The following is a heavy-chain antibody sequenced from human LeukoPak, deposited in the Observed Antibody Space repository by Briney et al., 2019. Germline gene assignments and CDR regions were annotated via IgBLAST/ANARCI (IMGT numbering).Heavy chain of an antibody. CDR2: INPNSGGT. V-gene: IGHV1-2*02. J-gene: IGHJ5*02. CDR1: GYTFTGYY. D-gene: IGHD3-10*01. CDR3: ARIYYGSGSYLWFDP. Sequence: ASVKVSCKASGYTFTGYYIQWVRQAPGQGLEWMGWINPNSGGTNYAQKFQGRVTMTRDTSISTAYMELRSLRSDDTAVYYCARIYYGSGSYLWFDPWGQGTLVTVSS.